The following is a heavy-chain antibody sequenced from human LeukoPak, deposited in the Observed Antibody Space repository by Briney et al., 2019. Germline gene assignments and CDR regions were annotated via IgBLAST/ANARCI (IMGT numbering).Heavy chain of an antibody. CDR3: ARGRPHYDFWSGYSTFDY. CDR2: IYHSGST. D-gene: IGHD3-3*01. Sequence: SETLSLTCAASGGSISSSNWWSWVRQPPGKGLEWIGEIYHSGSTNYNPSLKSRVTISVDTSKNQFSLKLSSVTAADTAVYYCARGRPHYDFWSGYSTFDYWGQGTLVTVSS. V-gene: IGHV4-4*02. CDR1: GGSISSSNW. J-gene: IGHJ4*02.